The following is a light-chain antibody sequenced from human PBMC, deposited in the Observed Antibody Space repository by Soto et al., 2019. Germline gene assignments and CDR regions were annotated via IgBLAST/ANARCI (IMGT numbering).Light chain of an antibody. J-gene: IGKJ2*01. CDR2: GAS. CDR3: QQYHNWPPQYT. CDR1: QSVASN. V-gene: IGKV3-15*01. Sequence: EIVMTQSPASLSVSPGDGATLSCRASQSVASNVAWYQQNPGQGPRLLIHGASTRAVGVPARFSGSGSGTDFTLTISSLQSEDFAVYHCQQYHNWPPQYTFGQGTKLQIK.